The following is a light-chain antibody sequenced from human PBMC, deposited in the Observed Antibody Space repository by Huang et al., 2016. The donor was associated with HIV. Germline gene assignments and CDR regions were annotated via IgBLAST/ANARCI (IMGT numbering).Light chain of an antibody. CDR2: EAS. Sequence: DIQMTQSPSTLSPSVGDRVTITCRASQRISRWVARYQQKPGKAPKLLIYEASTLETGVQSRVSGSGYGTEFTLTISRLQPDDFATYYCQHYNVYSLPYTFGQGTKLEIK. V-gene: IGKV1-5*03. CDR3: QHYNVYSLPYT. CDR1: QRISRW. J-gene: IGKJ2*01.